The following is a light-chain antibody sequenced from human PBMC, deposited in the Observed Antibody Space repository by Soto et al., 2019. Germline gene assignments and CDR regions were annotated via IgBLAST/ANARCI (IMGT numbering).Light chain of an antibody. CDR1: SSNIGSNY. CDR3: SSYTTTKNCV. CDR2: RNN. J-gene: IGLJ1*01. Sequence: QLVLTQPPSASGTPGQRVNISCSGSSSNIGSNYVYWYRQFPGTAPKLLIQRNNQRPSGVPARFSGSKSGTSASLAISGLRSEDEADYYCSSYTTTKNCVFGTGTKVTVL. V-gene: IGLV1-47*01.